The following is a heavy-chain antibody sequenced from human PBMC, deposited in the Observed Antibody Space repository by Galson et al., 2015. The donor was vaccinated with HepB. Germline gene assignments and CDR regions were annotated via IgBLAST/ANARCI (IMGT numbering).Heavy chain of an antibody. V-gene: IGHV3-30-3*01. CDR2: MSYDGSTK. CDR1: GFTFSNYV. J-gene: IGHJ4*02. Sequence: SLRLSCAASGFTFSNYVIHWVRQAPGKGLEWVAVMSYDGSTKYYADSVKGRFTISRDNSKNTLYLQMNSLRVEDTAVYYCARDPNYYDSSGYYFPHFDQWGQGTLVTVSS. D-gene: IGHD3-22*01. CDR3: ARDPNYYDSSGYYFPHFDQ.